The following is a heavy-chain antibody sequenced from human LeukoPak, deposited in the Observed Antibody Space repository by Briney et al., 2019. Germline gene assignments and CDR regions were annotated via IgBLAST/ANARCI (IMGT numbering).Heavy chain of an antibody. Sequence: GGSLRLSCAASGFTFSNAWMSWVRQAPGKGLEWVGRIKSKTDGGTTDYAAPVKGTFTISRDDSKDTLYLQMNSMKTEDTAVYYCTTAPNIVVVPAATPWGQGTLVTASS. D-gene: IGHD2-2*01. CDR1: GFTFSNAW. J-gene: IGHJ5*02. CDR3: TTAPNIVVVPAATP. CDR2: IKSKTDGGTT. V-gene: IGHV3-15*01.